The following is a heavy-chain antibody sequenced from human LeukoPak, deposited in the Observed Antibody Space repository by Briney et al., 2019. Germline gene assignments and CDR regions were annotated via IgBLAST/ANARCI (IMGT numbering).Heavy chain of an antibody. CDR2: IRSDGSNK. V-gene: IGHV3-30*02. J-gene: IGHJ4*02. Sequence: PGGSLRLSCEASGFSSSEYGMHWVRQGPGKRLEWVAFIRSDGSNKYYADSVKGRFTVSRDNSKKTLYLQMNSLRGEDTAVYYCAKDHCSRCSEDDYLDSRGQGTLVTVSS. CDR1: GFSSSEYG. D-gene: IGHD2-15*01. CDR3: AKDHCSRCSEDDYLDS.